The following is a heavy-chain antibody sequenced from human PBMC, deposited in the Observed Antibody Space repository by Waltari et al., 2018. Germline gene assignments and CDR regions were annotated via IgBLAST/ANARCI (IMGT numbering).Heavy chain of an antibody. J-gene: IGHJ4*02. V-gene: IGHV4-4*02. CDR2: VHGSGRT. CDR3: GRDRGRGLYLDS. CDR1: W. D-gene: IGHD2-15*01. Sequence: WGGWVRQSPGKGLEWIGQVHGSGRTNYNPSLASRVTVSIDTSNNHFPLRVPSPTAADTAIYYCGRDRGRGLYLDSWGQGILVTVSP.